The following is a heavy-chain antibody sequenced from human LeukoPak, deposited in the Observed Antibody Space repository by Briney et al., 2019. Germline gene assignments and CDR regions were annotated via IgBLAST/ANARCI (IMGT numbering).Heavy chain of an antibody. D-gene: IGHD6-13*01. CDR2: IYYTGST. CDR3: ARNLIPEQLVLNF. CDR1: GGSISNYY. J-gene: IGHJ4*02. V-gene: IGHV4-59*01. Sequence: SETLSLTCTVSGGSISNYYWNWIRQPPGKGLEFIGYIYYTGSTNYNPSLKNRVTMSVDTSKNQFSLNLRSVTPEDTAVYYCARNLIPEQLVLNFWGQGTLVTVSS.